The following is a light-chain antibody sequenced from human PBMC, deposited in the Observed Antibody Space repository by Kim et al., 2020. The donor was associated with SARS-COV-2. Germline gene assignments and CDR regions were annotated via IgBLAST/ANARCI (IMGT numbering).Light chain of an antibody. CDR1: QSISSY. CDR3: PQRYSIPRT. Sequence: DIQMTQSPSSLSASVGDRVIITCRASQSISSYFDWYQQKPGKAPKLLIYTASSLQSGVPSRFSGSGSGTEFTLTISRLPPEYFTTYYCPQRYSIPRTFRQGTRLEI. CDR2: TAS. J-gene: IGKJ2*01. V-gene: IGKV1-39*01.